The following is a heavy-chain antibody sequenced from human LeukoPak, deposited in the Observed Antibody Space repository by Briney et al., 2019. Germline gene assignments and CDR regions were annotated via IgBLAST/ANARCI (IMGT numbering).Heavy chain of an antibody. V-gene: IGHV3-48*03. CDR2: ISSSGSTI. CDR1: GFTFSSYE. CDR3: ATQRGTDYYDSSGYFDAFDF. D-gene: IGHD3-22*01. Sequence: PGGSLRLSCAASGFTFSSYEMNWVRQAPGKGLEWVSYISSSGSTIYYADSVKGRFTISRDNAKNSLYLQMNSLRAEDTAVYYCATQRGTDYYDSSGYFDAFDFWGQGTMVTVSS. J-gene: IGHJ3*01.